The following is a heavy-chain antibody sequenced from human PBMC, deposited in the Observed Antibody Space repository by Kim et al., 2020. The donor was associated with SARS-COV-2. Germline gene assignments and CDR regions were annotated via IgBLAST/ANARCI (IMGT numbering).Heavy chain of an antibody. Sequence: RFTISRDNSKNTLYLQMNSLRAEDTAVYYCASRHINYYDSSGYYYVDLDYWGQGTLVTVSS. D-gene: IGHD3-22*01. CDR3: ASRHINYYDSSGYYYVDLDY. J-gene: IGHJ4*02. V-gene: IGHV3-66*01.